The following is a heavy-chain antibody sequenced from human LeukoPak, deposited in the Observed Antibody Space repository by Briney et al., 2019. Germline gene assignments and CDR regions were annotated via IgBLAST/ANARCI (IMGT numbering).Heavy chain of an antibody. D-gene: IGHD6-13*01. Sequence: GGSLRLSCAASEFIVSSNYMSWVRQAPGKGLEWVSVLYSGGSTYYADSVKGRFTISRDNSKNTLYLQMNYLRAEDTALYYCAKNIAAPTTPFDYWGQGTLVTVSS. V-gene: IGHV3-53*01. CDR2: LYSGGST. J-gene: IGHJ4*02. CDR3: AKNIAAPTTPFDY. CDR1: EFIVSSNY.